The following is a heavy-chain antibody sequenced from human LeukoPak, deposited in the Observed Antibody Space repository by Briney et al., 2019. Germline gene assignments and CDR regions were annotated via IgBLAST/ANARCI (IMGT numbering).Heavy chain of an antibody. CDR2: ISGSGRTT. D-gene: IGHD3-22*01. CDR3: AKEDDSRGYYPFDY. V-gene: IGHV3-48*03. Sequence: GGSLRLSCVVSGLTFSNFKMNWVRQAPGKGLEWVSYISGSGRTTFYADSVKGRFTISRDNAKNSLYLQMNSLRAEDTALYYCAKEDDSRGYYPFDYWGQGTLVTVSS. J-gene: IGHJ4*02. CDR1: GLTFSNFK.